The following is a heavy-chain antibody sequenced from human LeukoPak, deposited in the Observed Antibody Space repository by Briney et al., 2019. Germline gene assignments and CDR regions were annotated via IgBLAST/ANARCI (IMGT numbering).Heavy chain of an antibody. V-gene: IGHV3-23*01. CDR3: AKVYGYYDRSGYDY. D-gene: IGHD3-22*01. Sequence: GGSLRLSCAASGFTFSRYAMSWVRRAPGKGLEWVSAISGSGGSTYYADSVKGRFTISRNNYKNTLYLQMNSLRAEDTDVYYCAKVYGYYDRSGYDYWGQGPLVTVSS. J-gene: IGHJ4*02. CDR2: ISGSGGST. CDR1: GFTFSRYA.